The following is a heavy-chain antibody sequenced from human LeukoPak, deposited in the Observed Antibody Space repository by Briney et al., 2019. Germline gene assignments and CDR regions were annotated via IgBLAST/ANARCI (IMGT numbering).Heavy chain of an antibody. D-gene: IGHD2-2*01. CDR3: AKAYCGSTSCYAQGYYDMDV. V-gene: IGHV3-11*01. Sequence: GGSLRLSCAASGFTFSDYYMSWTRQAPGKGLEWVSYISSSGSTIYYADSVKGRVAISRDNSKKTLYLQMNSLRADDTAVYYCAKAYCGSTSCYAQGYYDMDVWGQGTTVTVSS. CDR1: GFTFSDYY. CDR2: ISSSGSTI. J-gene: IGHJ6*02.